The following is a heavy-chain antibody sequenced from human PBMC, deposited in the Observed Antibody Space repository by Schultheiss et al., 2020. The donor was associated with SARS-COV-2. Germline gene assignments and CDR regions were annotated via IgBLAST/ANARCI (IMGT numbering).Heavy chain of an antibody. CDR2: IWYDGSNK. J-gene: IGHJ4*02. CDR1: GFTFSSYA. Sequence: GGSLRLSCAASGFTFSSYAMSWVRQAPGKGLEWVAVIWYDGSNKYYADSVKGRFTISRDNSKNTLYLQMNSLRAEDTAVYYCARGGIVVVPAAIPPDYWGQGTLVTVSS. CDR3: ARGGIVVVPAAIPPDY. D-gene: IGHD2-2*02. V-gene: IGHV3-33*01.